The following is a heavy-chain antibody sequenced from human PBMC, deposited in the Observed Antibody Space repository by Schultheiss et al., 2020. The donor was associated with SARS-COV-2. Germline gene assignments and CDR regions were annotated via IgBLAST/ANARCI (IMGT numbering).Heavy chain of an antibody. J-gene: IGHJ4*02. CDR3: ARPYSSAWHFSDY. V-gene: IGHV4-59*01. CDR2: IYYSGST. CDR1: GGSISNYY. Sequence: SQTLSLTCTVSGGSISNYYWSWIRQPPGKGLEWIGYIYYSGSTNYNPSLKSRVTISVDTSKNQFSLKLNSVTAADTAMYYCARPYSSAWHFSDYWGQGTLVTVSS. D-gene: IGHD6-19*01.